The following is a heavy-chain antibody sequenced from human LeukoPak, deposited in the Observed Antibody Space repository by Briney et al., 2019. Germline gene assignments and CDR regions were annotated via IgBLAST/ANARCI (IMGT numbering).Heavy chain of an antibody. D-gene: IGHD2-2*01. CDR2: IYYSGST. CDR1: GGSISSYY. J-gene: IGHJ4*02. Sequence: SETLSLTCTVSGGSISSYYWSWIRQHPGKGLEWIGYIYYSGSTYYNPSLKSRVTISVDTSKNQFSLKLSSVTAADTAVYYCARVVPAAKKTYYFDYWGQGTLVTVSS. CDR3: ARVVPAAKKTYYFDY. V-gene: IGHV4-59*06.